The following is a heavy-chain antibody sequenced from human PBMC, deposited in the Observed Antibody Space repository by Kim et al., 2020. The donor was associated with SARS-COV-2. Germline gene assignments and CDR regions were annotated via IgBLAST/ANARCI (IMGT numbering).Heavy chain of an antibody. CDR3: AKGGAAYYDFWSGSYCPDS. D-gene: IGHD3-3*01. J-gene: IGHJ4*02. Sequence: GGSLRLSCAASGFTFSSYGMHWVRQAPGKGLEWVAVISYDGSNKYYADSVKGRFTISRDNSKNTLYLQMNSLRAEDTAVYYCAKGGAAYYDFWSGSYCPDSWGQGTLVTVSS. CDR1: GFTFSSYG. V-gene: IGHV3-30*18. CDR2: ISYDGSNK.